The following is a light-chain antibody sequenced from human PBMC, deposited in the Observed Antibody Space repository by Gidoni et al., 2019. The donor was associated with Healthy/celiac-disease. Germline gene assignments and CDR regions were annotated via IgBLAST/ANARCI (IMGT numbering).Light chain of an antibody. CDR1: QSVLYSSNNKNY. J-gene: IGKJ3*01. V-gene: IGKV4-1*01. CDR2: WAS. Sequence: DIVMTQSPDSLAVSLGERATINCKSSQSVLYSSNNKNYLAWYQQKPGQPPTLLIYWASTRESGVPDRFSGSGSGIDFTLTISSLQAEDVAVYYCQQYYSTPFTFGPGTKVDIK. CDR3: QQYYSTPFT.